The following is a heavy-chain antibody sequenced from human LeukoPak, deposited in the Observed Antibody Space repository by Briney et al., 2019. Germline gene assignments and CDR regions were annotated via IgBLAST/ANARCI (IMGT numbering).Heavy chain of an antibody. D-gene: IGHD4-17*01. Sequence: GGSLRLSCAASGFTFSSYSMNWARQAPGKGLEWVSSISSSSSYIYYADSVKGRFTISRDNAKNSLYLQMNSLRAEDTAVYYCARVGSTVTNALDYWGQGTLVTVSS. J-gene: IGHJ4*02. CDR3: ARVGSTVTNALDY. V-gene: IGHV3-21*01. CDR1: GFTFSSYS. CDR2: ISSSSSYI.